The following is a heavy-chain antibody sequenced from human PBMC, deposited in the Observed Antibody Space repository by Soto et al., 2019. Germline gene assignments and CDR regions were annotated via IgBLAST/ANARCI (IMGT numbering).Heavy chain of an antibody. D-gene: IGHD3-10*01. J-gene: IGHJ6*02. V-gene: IGHV3-53*04. Sequence: EVQLVESGGGLVQPGGSLRLSCVASGIPVSSNYMTWVRQAPGKGLEWVSVLHSGGDTYYANSVKGRFTISRHDSTNTVSLQMNSLTAEDTAVYYCARDGPYYYASRMDVWGQGTTVTVSS. CDR3: ARDGPYYYASRMDV. CDR1: GIPVSSNY. CDR2: LHSGGDT.